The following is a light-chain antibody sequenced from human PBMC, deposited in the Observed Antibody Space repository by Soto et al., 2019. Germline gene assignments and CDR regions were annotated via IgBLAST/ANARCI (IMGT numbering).Light chain of an antibody. CDR1: QSVSSDY. J-gene: IGKJ2*03. Sequence: ESVFTLSPGTLSLSPGDRVTLSCRASQSVSSDYLAWYQQKPGQAPRLVIYATSRRATGIPDRFSGSGSGTDFTLTIRRLEPEDFAMYYCQQYGDYNSPRYSFGQGTRLEI. CDR2: ATS. CDR3: QQYGDYNSPRYS. V-gene: IGKV3-20*01.